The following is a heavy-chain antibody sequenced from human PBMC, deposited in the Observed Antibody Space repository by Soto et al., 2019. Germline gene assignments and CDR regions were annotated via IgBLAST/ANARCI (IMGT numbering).Heavy chain of an antibody. CDR2: TVPVFDTS. CDR1: GGTFNGYG. V-gene: IGHV1-69*06. CDR3: ARGVSNSGAYYTGQSAYDL. J-gene: IGHJ3*01. Sequence: QLQLVQSGAVVKKPGSSVEVSCKASGGTFNGYGISWVRQAPGQGLEWMGGTVPVFDTSKYAPRFQGRVTITADKSTSTAYMELSSVRYEDTAIYFCARGVSNSGAYYTGQSAYDLWGQGTLVIVSS. D-gene: IGHD3-10*01.